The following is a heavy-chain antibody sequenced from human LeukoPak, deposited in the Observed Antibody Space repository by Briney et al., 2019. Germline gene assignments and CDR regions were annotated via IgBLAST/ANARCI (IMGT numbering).Heavy chain of an antibody. D-gene: IGHD6-19*01. V-gene: IGHV3-30*04. J-gene: IGHJ4*02. CDR2: ISYDGSNK. CDR3: ARVPVAGTSEFDY. Sequence: GGSLRLSCAASGFTFSSYAMHWVRQAPGKGLEWVAVISYDGSNKHYADSVKGRFTISRDNAKNSLYLQMNSLRAEDTAVYYCARVPVAGTSEFDYWGQGTLVTVSS. CDR1: GFTFSSYA.